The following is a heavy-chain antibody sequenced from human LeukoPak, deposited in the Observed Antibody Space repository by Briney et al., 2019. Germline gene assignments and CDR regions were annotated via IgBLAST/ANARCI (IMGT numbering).Heavy chain of an antibody. CDR1: GYTFTSYG. CDR2: INAGNGNT. D-gene: IGHD3-22*01. Sequence: ASVKVSCKASGYTFTSYGISWVRQAPGQRLEWMGWINAGNGNTKYSQEFQGRVTITRDTSASTAYMELSSLRSEDMAVYYCARSLYYYGSSTHWFDPWGQGTLVTVSS. J-gene: IGHJ5*02. V-gene: IGHV1-3*03. CDR3: ARSLYYYGSSTHWFDP.